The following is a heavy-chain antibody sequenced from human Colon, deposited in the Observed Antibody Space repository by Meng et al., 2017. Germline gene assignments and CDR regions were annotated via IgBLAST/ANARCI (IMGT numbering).Heavy chain of an antibody. CDR1: GCSISSGIF. J-gene: IGHJ5*02. D-gene: IGHD2-2*02. V-gene: IGHV4-30-4*01. CDR3: ARVVGDCASCYKGWFDP. CDR2: ISYSGAT. Sequence: QVQLQESGPGLVKPSGTLSLTCAVSGCSISSGIFWIWIRQPPGKGLEWIGYISYSGATYYNPSLKSRLTISVDTAKNQFSLSLSSVTAADTAVYYCARVVGDCASCYKGWFDPWGQGTLVTVSS.